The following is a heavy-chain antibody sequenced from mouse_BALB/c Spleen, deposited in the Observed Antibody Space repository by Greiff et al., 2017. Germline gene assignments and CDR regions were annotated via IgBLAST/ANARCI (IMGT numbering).Heavy chain of an antibody. D-gene: IGHD2-4*01. CDR3: AKDYDYGYWYFDV. V-gene: IGHV2-5*01. CDR1: GFSLTSYG. Sequence: QVQLQQSGPGLVAPSQSLSITCTVSGFSLTSYGVHWVRQSPGKGLEWLGVIWRGGSTDYNAAFMSRLSITKDNSKSQVFFKMNSLQADDTAIYYCAKDYDYGYWYFDVWGAGTTVTVSS. CDR2: IWRGGST. J-gene: IGHJ1*01.